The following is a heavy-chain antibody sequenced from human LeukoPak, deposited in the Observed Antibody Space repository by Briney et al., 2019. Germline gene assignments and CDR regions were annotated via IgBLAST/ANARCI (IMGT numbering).Heavy chain of an antibody. V-gene: IGHV3-33*01. D-gene: IGHD3-10*01. CDR2: IWYDGSNK. CDR1: GFTFSSYG. CDR3: ARDSTFYYYGSGSSHYIDY. Sequence: PGGSLRLSCAASGFTFSSYGMHWVRQAPGKGLEWVAVIWYDGSNKYYADSVKGRFTISRDNSKNTLYLQMNSLRAEDTAVYYCARDSTFYYYGSGSSHYIDYWGQGTLVTVS. J-gene: IGHJ4*02.